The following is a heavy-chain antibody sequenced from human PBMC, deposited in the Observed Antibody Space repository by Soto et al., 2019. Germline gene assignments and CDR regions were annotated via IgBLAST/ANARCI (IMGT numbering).Heavy chain of an antibody. J-gene: IGHJ4*02. CDR2: IIPIFGTA. Sequence: ASVKVSCKASGGTFSSYAISWVRQAPGQGLEWMGGIIPIFGTANYAQKFQGRVTITADESTSTAYMELSSLRSEDTAVYYCATWGAFYYDILTGTYWGQGTLVTVSS. D-gene: IGHD3-9*01. V-gene: IGHV1-69*13. CDR1: GGTFSSYA. CDR3: ATWGAFYYDILTGTY.